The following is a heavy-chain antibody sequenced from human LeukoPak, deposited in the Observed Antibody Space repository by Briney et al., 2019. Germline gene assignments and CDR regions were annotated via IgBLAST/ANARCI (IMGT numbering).Heavy chain of an antibody. CDR2: IYHSGST. CDR3: ARVRANYYDSSGYYALDAFDI. D-gene: IGHD3-22*01. Sequence: PSETLSLTCAVYGVSFSGYYWSWIRQPPGKGLEWIGYIYHSGSTYYNPSLKSRVTISVDRSKNQFSLKLSSVTAADTAVYYCARVRANYYDSSGYYALDAFDIWGQGTMVTVSS. J-gene: IGHJ3*02. CDR1: GVSFSGYY. V-gene: IGHV4-34*01.